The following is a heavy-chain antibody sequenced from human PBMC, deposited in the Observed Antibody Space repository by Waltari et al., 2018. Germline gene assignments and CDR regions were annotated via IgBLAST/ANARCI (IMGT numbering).Heavy chain of an antibody. D-gene: IGHD4-17*01. CDR3: AKAKDYGDYSFDY. V-gene: IGHV3-23*01. CDR1: GFTFSSYA. Sequence: EVQLLESGGGLVQPGGSLRLSCAASGFTFSSYAMSWVSQAPGKGLEWVSAISGSGGSTYDADSVKCRFTISRDNSKNTLYLQMNSLRAEDTAVYYCAKAKDYGDYSFDYWGQGTLVTVSS. J-gene: IGHJ4*02. CDR2: ISGSGGST.